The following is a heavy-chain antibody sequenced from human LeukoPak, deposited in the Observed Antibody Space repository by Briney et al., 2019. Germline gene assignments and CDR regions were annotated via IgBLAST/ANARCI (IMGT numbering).Heavy chain of an antibody. D-gene: IGHD1-14*01. CDR2: IKDDGSEK. V-gene: IGHV3-7*04. Sequence: QTGGSLRLSCVGSGFTFTSYWMTWVGQAPGKGLEWVANIKDDGSEKYSVDSVKGRFTISRDNAKNLLYQQMSSLRAEDTAVYYCARARIDYWRQGSLVTVSS. J-gene: IGHJ4*02. CDR3: ARARIDY. CDR1: GFTFTSYW.